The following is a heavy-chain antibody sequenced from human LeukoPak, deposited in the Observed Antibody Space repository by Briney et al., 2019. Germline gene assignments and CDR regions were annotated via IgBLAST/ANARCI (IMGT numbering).Heavy chain of an antibody. V-gene: IGHV4-59*08. CDR3: ARTAASDWFDP. CDR1: GGSISSYY. J-gene: IGHJ5*02. Sequence: SETLSLTCTVSGGSISSYYWSWIRQPPGKGLEWIGYIYYSGSTNYNPSLKSRVTISVDTSKNQFSLKLSSVTAADTAVYYCARTAASDWFDPWGQGTLVTVSS. D-gene: IGHD6-13*01. CDR2: IYYSGST.